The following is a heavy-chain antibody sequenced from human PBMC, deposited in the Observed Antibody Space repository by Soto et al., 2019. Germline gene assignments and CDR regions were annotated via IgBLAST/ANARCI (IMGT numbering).Heavy chain of an antibody. D-gene: IGHD3-10*01. V-gene: IGHV1-69*01. CDR1: GGIFSTYA. CDR3: ARDRDDYGSGNYYNRIDF. CDR2: IIPIFGTP. J-gene: IGHJ4*02. Sequence: QVQLVQSGAEVKKPGSSVKVSCKASGGIFSTYAISWLRQAPGQGLEWMGGIIPIFGTPNYAQSFQGRVTITAEESTSTAYMELSRLRSEDTAVYYCARDRDDYGSGNYYNRIDFWGQGTLVTVSS.